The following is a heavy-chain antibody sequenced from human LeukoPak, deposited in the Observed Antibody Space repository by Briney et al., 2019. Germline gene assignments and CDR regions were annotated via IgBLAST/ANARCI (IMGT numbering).Heavy chain of an antibody. V-gene: IGHV4-34*01. D-gene: IGHD3-3*01. J-gene: IGHJ4*02. Sequence: SETLSLTCAVYGESFSGYYWNWIRQPPGKGLEWIGEINHSGSTNYNPSLNRRVTISVDTSNKQFSLKLSSVTAADTAVYYCAKGANFWSGYYFDYWGQGTLVTVSS. CDR3: AKGANFWSGYYFDY. CDR1: GESFSGYY. CDR2: INHSGST.